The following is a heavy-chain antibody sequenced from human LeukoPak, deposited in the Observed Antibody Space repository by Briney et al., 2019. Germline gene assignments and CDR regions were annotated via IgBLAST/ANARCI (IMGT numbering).Heavy chain of an antibody. J-gene: IGHJ4*02. V-gene: IGHV1-69*06. Sequence: SVKVSCKASGYTFTSYAMNWVRQAPGQGLEWMGGIIPIFGTANYAQKFQGRVTITADKSTSTAYMELSSLRSEDTAVYYCARMVGSSGYYLRDYFDYWGQGTLVTVSS. CDR2: IIPIFGTA. CDR3: ARMVGSSGYYLRDYFDY. CDR1: GYTFTSYA. D-gene: IGHD3-22*01.